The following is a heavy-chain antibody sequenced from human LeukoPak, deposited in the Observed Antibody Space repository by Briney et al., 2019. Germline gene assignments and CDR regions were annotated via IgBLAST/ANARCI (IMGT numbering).Heavy chain of an antibody. CDR3: ARDPTNCSGGSCYPSYLDY. D-gene: IGHD2-15*01. V-gene: IGHV1-2*02. Sequence: GASVKVSCKASGYSFSGYFIHWVRPAPGQGLEWMGWIHPNSGGTNSAQKFQGRVTMSRDTSNNTAYMELSRLRSDDTAVYYCARDPTNCSGGSCYPSYLDYWGQGTLVTVSS. CDR2: IHPNSGGT. CDR1: GYSFSGYF. J-gene: IGHJ4*02.